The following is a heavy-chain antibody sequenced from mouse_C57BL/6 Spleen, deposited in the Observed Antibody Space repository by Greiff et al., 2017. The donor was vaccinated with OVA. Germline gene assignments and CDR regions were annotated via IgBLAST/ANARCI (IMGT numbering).Heavy chain of an antibody. CDR2: IDPEDGET. D-gene: IGHD1-1*01. CDR1: GFNIKDYY. Sequence: VQLKQSGAELVKPGASVKLSCTASGFNIKDYYMHWVKQRTEQGLEWIGRIDPEDGETKYAPKFQGKATLTADTSSNTAYLQLSSLTSEDTAVYYCASYYYGSSSDYFDYWGQGTTLTVSS. CDR3: ASYYYGSSSDYFDY. J-gene: IGHJ2*01. V-gene: IGHV14-2*01.